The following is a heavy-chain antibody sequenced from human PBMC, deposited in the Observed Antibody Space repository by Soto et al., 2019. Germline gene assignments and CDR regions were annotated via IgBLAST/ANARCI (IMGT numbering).Heavy chain of an antibody. CDR1: GYVFTGDY. CDR3: ARDGKCVFRGYRLGLGF. Sequence: ALVNGACKVCGYVFTGDYVRCLRLAPEQGLEWMGRMNLNIGGTNYAQKFQGCVTMTRDTSISTAYMEVTNVKSDDTAIYYCARDGKCVFRGYRLGLGFWGRRTLVTVSS. D-gene: IGHD2-15*01. J-gene: IGHJ4*02. CDR2: MNLNIGGT. V-gene: IGHV1-2*04.